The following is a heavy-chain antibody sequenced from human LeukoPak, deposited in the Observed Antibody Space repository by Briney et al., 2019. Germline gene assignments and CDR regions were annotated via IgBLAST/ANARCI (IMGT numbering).Heavy chain of an antibody. V-gene: IGHV3-7*01. Sequence: SGGSLRLSCAASGFTFSNYWMSWVRQAPGKGLEWVANIKQDRSEKYYVDSVKGRFTISRDNAKNSLYLQMNRLRAEDTAVYYCARSYGSGSYRDWGQGTLVTVSS. J-gene: IGHJ4*02. D-gene: IGHD3-10*01. CDR3: ARSYGSGSYRD. CDR1: GFTFSNYW. CDR2: IKQDRSEK.